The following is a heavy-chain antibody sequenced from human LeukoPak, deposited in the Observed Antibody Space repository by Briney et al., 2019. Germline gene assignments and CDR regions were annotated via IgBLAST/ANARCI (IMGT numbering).Heavy chain of an antibody. D-gene: IGHD1-26*01. CDR3: ARGMVGATYFDY. V-gene: IGHV3-33*01. CDR2: IWYDGINK. CDR1: GFTFNTFG. Sequence: TGGSLRLSCGASGFTFNTFGMQWVRQTPGRGLEWVAVIWYDGINKYYADSVKGRFTISRDNSKNTLYLQMNGLRAEDTAVYYCARGMVGATYFDYWGQGTLVTVSS. J-gene: IGHJ4*02.